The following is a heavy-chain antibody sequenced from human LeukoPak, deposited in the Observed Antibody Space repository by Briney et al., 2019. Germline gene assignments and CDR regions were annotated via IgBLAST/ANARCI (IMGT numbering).Heavy chain of an antibody. CDR1: GYSIRSGYY. D-gene: IGHD1-26*01. CDR2: IYQTGST. J-gene: IGHJ4*02. CDR3: VRDRWWDLYYFDY. Sequence: KPSETLSLTCTVSGYSIRSGYYWGWIRQSPGKGLEWIGNIYQTGSTYYNPSLKSRVTISMDTTWNQFSLKLSSVTAADTAVYSCVRDRWWDLYYFDYWGQGTLVTVPS. V-gene: IGHV4-38-2*02.